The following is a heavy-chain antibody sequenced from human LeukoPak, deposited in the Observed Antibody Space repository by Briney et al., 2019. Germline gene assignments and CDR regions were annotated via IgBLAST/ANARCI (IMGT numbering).Heavy chain of an antibody. V-gene: IGHV1-69*13. J-gene: IGHJ4*02. CDR1: GGTFSSYA. Sequence: SVKVSCKASGGTFSSYAISWVRQAPGQGLEWMGGIIPIFGTANYAQKFQGRVTITADESTSTAYMELRSLRSDDTAVYYCARPLSWFGELLFGGGYYFDYWGQGTLVTVSS. CDR2: IIPIFGTA. CDR3: ARPLSWFGELLFGGGYYFDY. D-gene: IGHD3-10*01.